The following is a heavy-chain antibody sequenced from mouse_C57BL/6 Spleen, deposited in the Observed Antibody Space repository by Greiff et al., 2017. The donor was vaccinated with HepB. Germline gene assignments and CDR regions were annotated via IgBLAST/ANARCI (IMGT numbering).Heavy chain of an antibody. CDR3: AREGLGRIDY. D-gene: IGHD4-1*01. J-gene: IGHJ2*01. Sequence: DVQLQESGPGLVKPSQSLSLTCSVTGYSITSGYYWNWIRQFPGNKLEWMGYISYDGSNNYNPSLKNRISITRDTSKNQFFLKLNSVTTEDTATYYCAREGLGRIDYWGQGTTLTVSS. V-gene: IGHV3-6*01. CDR2: ISYDGSN. CDR1: GYSITSGYY.